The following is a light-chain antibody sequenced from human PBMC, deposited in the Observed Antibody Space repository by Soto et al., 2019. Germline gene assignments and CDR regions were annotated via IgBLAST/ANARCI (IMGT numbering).Light chain of an antibody. CDR3: QQYGISAWT. Sequence: EIVLTQSPATLSLSPGERATLSCRASQSVSSNYLAWYQQKPGQAPRSLIHTASSRAPGIPDRFSGSGSETDFTLTISKLEPEDFAVYYCQQYGISAWTFGQGTKVDIK. CDR2: TAS. V-gene: IGKV3-20*01. J-gene: IGKJ1*01. CDR1: QSVSSNY.